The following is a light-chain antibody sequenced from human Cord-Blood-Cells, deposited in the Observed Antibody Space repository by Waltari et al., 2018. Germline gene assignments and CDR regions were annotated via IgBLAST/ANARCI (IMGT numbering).Light chain of an antibody. J-gene: IGLJ3*02. CDR2: DVS. CDR1: SSDVGGYNY. V-gene: IGLV2-14*01. CDR3: SSYTSSSTWV. Sequence: QSALTQPASVSGSPGQSITISCTGTSSDVGGYNYVSWYQQHPGKAPKLMFYDVSKRPSGVSDPFSGSKSGKTASLTISGLQAEEEADYSCSSYTSSSTWVFGGGTKLTVL.